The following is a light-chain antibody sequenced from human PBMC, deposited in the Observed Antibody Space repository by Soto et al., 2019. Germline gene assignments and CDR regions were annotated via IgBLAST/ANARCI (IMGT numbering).Light chain of an antibody. J-gene: IGKJ4*01. CDR1: QSVGSN. Sequence: EIVMTQSPATLSVSPGDRATLSCRASQSVGSNLAWYQQKPGQAPRLLIYHASTRATGIPARFSGSGSGTEYTLTISSLQSEDSAVYSCQQWSWHPFTVTFGGGTKVEIK. CDR2: HAS. CDR3: QQWSWHPFTVT. V-gene: IGKV3-15*01.